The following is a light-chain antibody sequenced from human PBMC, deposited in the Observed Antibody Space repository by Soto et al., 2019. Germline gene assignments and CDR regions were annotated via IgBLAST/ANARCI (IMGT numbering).Light chain of an antibody. J-gene: IGKJ5*01. V-gene: IGKV3-11*01. Sequence: EIVLIQSPATLSLSPGERATLSCRASQSVSSSLAWYQQNPGQAPRLLIFDASNRATGIPVRFSGSGSGTDFTLTISSLEPEDFTVYYCQQRSNWPITFGLGTRLEIK. CDR1: QSVSSS. CDR3: QQRSNWPIT. CDR2: DAS.